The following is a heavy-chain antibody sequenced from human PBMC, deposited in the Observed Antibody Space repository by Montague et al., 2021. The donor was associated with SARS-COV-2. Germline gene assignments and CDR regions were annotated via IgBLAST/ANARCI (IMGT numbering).Heavy chain of an antibody. Sequence: SLRLSCSASGFSFSSYEMNWARQAPGKGLEWISYISSGSGSSIHXADSVRGRFTISRANAKNSLYLQMNGLRAEDTAIYYCAEDVDPNSWDGMDVWGQGTTVTVSS. CDR1: GFSFSSYE. CDR3: AEDVDPNSWDGMDV. D-gene: IGHD2-15*01. V-gene: IGHV3-48*03. CDR2: ISSGSGSSI. J-gene: IGHJ6*02.